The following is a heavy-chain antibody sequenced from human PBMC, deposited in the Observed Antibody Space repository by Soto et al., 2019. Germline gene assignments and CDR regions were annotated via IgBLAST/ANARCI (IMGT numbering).Heavy chain of an antibody. CDR1: GGSISSYY. D-gene: IGHD5-12*01. J-gene: IGHJ6*02. Sequence: QVQLQESGPGLVKPSETLSLTCTVSGGSISSYYWSWIRQPPGKGLEWIGYIYYSGSTNYNPSLKSRVTISVDTSKNQFSLKLSSVTAADTAVYYCARGVQDGYKPYYYYGMDVWGQGTTVTVSS. V-gene: IGHV4-59*01. CDR2: IYYSGST. CDR3: ARGVQDGYKPYYYYGMDV.